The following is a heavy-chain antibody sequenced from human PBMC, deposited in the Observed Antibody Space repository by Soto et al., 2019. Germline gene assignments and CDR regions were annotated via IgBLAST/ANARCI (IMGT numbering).Heavy chain of an antibody. J-gene: IGHJ6*01. CDR3: ARVPPGTGMVLGYCFCGMDV. D-gene: IGHD6-13*01. CDR1: GGTFSNYA. V-gene: IGHV1-69*01. CDR2: IIPIFGST. Sequence: QVQLVQSGAEVKTPGSSMKVSCRASGGTFSNYAISWVRQAPGQGLGWMGGIIPIFGSTSYAQGFQGRVTIAADGPTSTAYMELRSLRSEDSAVYYCARVPPGTGMVLGYCFCGMDVWGQGTGVTVSS.